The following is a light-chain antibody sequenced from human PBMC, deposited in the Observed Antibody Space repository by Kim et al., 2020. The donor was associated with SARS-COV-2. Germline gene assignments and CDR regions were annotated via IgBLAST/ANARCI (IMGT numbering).Light chain of an antibody. CDR3: AVWDDSLNGWV. V-gene: IGLV1-44*01. J-gene: IGLJ3*02. Sequence: GQRVTISCSGSSSNIGSNTGNWYQQLPGTAPKLLIYANKQRPSGVPDRFSASKSGTSASLAISGLQSDDEADYYCAVWDDSLNGWVFGGGTQLTVL. CDR2: ANK. CDR1: SSNIGSNT.